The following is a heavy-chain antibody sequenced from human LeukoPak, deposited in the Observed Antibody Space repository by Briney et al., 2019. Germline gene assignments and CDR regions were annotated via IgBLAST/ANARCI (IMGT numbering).Heavy chain of an antibody. V-gene: IGHV3-7*03. CDR3: AREVVVVSLYYFDY. CDR1: GFTFSSYW. J-gene: IGHJ4*02. D-gene: IGHD2-15*01. Sequence: GGSLRLSCAASGFTFSSYWMSWVRQAPGKGLEWVANIKQDGSEKYYVDSVKGRFTISRDNAKNLLYLQMNSLRAEDTAVYYCAREVVVVSLYYFDYWGQGTLVTVSS. CDR2: IKQDGSEK.